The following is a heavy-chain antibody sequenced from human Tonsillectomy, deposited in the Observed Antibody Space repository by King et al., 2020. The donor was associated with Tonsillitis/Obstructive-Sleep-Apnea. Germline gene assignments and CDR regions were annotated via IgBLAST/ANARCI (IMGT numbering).Heavy chain of an antibody. D-gene: IGHD2-21*01. J-gene: IGHJ6*03. CDR3: AIEKGGDVHYYYYYMDV. CDR2: IDPSDSYT. CDR1: GYSFTSYW. V-gene: IGHV5-10-1*01. Sequence: EVQLVESGAEVKKPGESLRISCKGSGYSFTSYWISWVRQMPGKGLEWMGRIDPSDSYTNYSPSFQGHVTISADKSISTAYLQWSSLKASDTAMYYCAIEKGGDVHYYYYYMDVWGKGTTVTVSS.